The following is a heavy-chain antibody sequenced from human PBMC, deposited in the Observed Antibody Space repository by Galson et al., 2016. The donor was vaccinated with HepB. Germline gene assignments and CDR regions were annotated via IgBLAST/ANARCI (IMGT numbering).Heavy chain of an antibody. V-gene: IGHV1-18*04. CDR3: ARGSRAIPDY. Sequence: SVKVSCKASGYTFNTYEITWVRQAPGQGPEWMGWINPHTGDTDYSKKLQGRFTITTDTSTNTASMELRSLKVDDTAIYYCARGSRAIPDYWGQGTLVTVSS. J-gene: IGHJ4*02. CDR2: INPHTGDT. CDR1: GYTFNTYE.